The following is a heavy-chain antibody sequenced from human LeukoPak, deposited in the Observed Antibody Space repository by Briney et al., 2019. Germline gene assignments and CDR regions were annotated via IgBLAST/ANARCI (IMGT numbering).Heavy chain of an antibody. D-gene: IGHD4-17*01. CDR3: AKVGAYGDYARHDY. CDR2: MFHSGDT. J-gene: IGHJ4*02. Sequence: SETLSLTCDVSGYSIRSGSHWGWIRQPPGKGLEWIGCMFHSGDTYHNPSLKSRVTISADTSKNQFSLKLTFVTAADTAVYYCAKVGAYGDYARHDYWGQGTLVTVSS. CDR1: GYSIRSGSH. V-gene: IGHV4-38-2*01.